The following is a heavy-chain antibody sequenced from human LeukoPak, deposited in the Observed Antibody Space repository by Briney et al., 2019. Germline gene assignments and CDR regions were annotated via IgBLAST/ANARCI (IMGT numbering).Heavy chain of an antibody. CDR1: GFTFSSYS. CDR3: ARAEARGAMLPGY. J-gene: IGHJ4*02. Sequence: PGGSLRLSCAASGFTFSSYSMNWVRQAPGKGLEWVSSISSSSSYIYYADSVKGRFTISRDNAKNSLYLQMNSLRAEVTAVYYCARAEARGAMLPGYWGQGTLVTVSS. D-gene: IGHD3-10*01. CDR2: ISSSSSYI. V-gene: IGHV3-21*01.